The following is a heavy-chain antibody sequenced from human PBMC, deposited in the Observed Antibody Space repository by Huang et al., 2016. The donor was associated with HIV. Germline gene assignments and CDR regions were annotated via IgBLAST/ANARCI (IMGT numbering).Heavy chain of an antibody. CDR3: ARHRNGDYDFDR. Sequence: QLQLQESGPGRVKPSETLSVTCAVSGDSIGDSGFYWAWIRQPPGKGLEWIGSMFYSGSTFYNPPLKSRVILSVDTSKNLFSLKVNSVTAADTAVYYGARHRNGDYDFDRWGQGVLVTVSS. J-gene: IGHJ5*02. CDR2: MFYSGST. CDR1: GDSIGDSGFY. V-gene: IGHV4-39*01. D-gene: IGHD4-17*01.